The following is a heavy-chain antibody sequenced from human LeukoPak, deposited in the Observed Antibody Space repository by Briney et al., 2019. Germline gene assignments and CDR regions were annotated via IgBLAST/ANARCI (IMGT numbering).Heavy chain of an antibody. J-gene: IGHJ4*02. D-gene: IGHD2-2*01. CDR3: ARVVPAAKKTYYFDY. CDR1: GASVSSGPNY. CDR2: MYYSGST. V-gene: IGHV4-61*01. Sequence: SETLSLTCTVSGASVSSGPNYWSWIRQSPGEGLEWIASMYYSGSTNYNPSLKSRVTISADTSKNQFSLKLSSVTAADTAVYYCARVVPAAKKTYYFDYWGQGTLVTVSS.